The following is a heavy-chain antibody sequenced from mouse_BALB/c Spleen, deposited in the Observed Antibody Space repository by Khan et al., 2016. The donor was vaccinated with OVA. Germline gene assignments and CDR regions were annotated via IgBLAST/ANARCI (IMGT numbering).Heavy chain of an antibody. Sequence: QVQLQQSGAELMKPGASVKISCKASGYTFSSYWIEWVKQRPGHGLEWIGEILPASGNNNFNEKFRGKATFTADTSSNTAYLQLSSLTSEDSADYSCARGNCCGSTSWFGYGGQGTLFTVSA. J-gene: IGHJ3*01. CDR3: ARGNCCGSTSWFGY. V-gene: IGHV1-9*01. CDR1: GYTFSSYW. D-gene: IGHD1-1*01. CDR2: ILPASGNN.